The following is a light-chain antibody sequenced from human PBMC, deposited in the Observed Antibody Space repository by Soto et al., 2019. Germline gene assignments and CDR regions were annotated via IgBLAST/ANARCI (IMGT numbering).Light chain of an antibody. Sequence: EIVLTQSPGTLSLSPGERATLSCRASQSVSSSYLAWYQQKPGQAPRLLIYGASSRATGIPDRFSGSGSGTDFNLTISRLEPEDSAVYYCQQYGSSPCTFGEGTKVEIK. CDR3: QQYGSSPCT. V-gene: IGKV3-20*01. CDR2: GAS. J-gene: IGKJ4*01. CDR1: QSVSSSY.